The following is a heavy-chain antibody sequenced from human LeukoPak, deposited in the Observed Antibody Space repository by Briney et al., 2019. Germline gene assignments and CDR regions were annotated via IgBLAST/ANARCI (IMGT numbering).Heavy chain of an antibody. V-gene: IGHV4-59*01. J-gene: IGHJ4*02. CDR2: IYYSGST. D-gene: IGHD3-22*01. CDR1: GDSISSYY. CDR3: ARTLYHYDSSGYSPYFDY. Sequence: PSETLSLTCTVSGDSISSYYWSWIRQPPGKGLEWIGYIYYSGSTNYNPSLKSRVTISVDTSKNQFSLKLSSVTAADTAVYYCARTLYHYDSSGYSPYFDYWGQGTLVTVSS.